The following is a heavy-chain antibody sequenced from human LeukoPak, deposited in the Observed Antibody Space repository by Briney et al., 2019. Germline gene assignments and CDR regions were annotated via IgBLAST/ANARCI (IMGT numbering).Heavy chain of an antibody. Sequence: GGSLRLSCAASGFTLSSYEMNWVRQAPGKGLEWVSSISSSSSYIYYADSVKGRFTISRDNAKNSLYLQMNSLRAEDTAVYYCARMSVSSGYYHDYWGQGTLVTVSS. V-gene: IGHV3-21*01. CDR1: GFTLSSYE. J-gene: IGHJ4*02. CDR3: ARMSVSSGYYHDY. CDR2: ISSSSSYI. D-gene: IGHD3-22*01.